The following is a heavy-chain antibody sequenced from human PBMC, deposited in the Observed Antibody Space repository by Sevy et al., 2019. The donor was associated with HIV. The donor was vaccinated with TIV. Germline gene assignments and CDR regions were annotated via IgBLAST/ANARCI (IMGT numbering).Heavy chain of an antibody. CDR3: AKVAVAGGGNYYFDY. Sequence: ASVKASCKASGYTFTSYYMHWVRQAPGQGLEWMGIINPSGGSTSYAQKFQGRVTMTRDTSTSTVYMELSSLRSEDTAVYYCAKVAVAGGGNYYFDYWGQGTLVTVSS. CDR1: GYTFTSYY. D-gene: IGHD6-19*01. CDR2: INPSGGST. J-gene: IGHJ4*02. V-gene: IGHV1-46*01.